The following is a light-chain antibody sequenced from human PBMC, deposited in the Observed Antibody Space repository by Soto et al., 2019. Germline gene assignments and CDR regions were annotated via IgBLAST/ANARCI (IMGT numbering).Light chain of an antibody. Sequence: EIVLTQSPAPLSLSPGERATLSCRASQSVSSYLASYQQKPGQAPRLLIYDASNRATGIPARFSGSGSVTDFTLTIISLEPEDFAVYYCQQRSNWPPTFGQGTRLEIK. CDR3: QQRSNWPPT. CDR2: DAS. V-gene: IGKV3-11*01. J-gene: IGKJ5*01. CDR1: QSVSSY.